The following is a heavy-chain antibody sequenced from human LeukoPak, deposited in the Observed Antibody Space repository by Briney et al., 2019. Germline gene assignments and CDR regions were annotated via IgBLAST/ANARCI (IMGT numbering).Heavy chain of an antibody. D-gene: IGHD3-9*01. V-gene: IGHV4-34*01. CDR1: GGSFSGCY. J-gene: IGHJ6*03. Sequence: SETLSLTCAVYGGSFSGCYWTWIRQPPGKGLEWIGEINHSGSTNYNPSLKSRVTVSVDTSKSQFSLKLSSVTAADTAVYYCARGGGNLLPYFDPKYYYYMDVWGKGTTVTVSS. CDR3: ARGGGNLLPYFDPKYYYYMDV. CDR2: INHSGST.